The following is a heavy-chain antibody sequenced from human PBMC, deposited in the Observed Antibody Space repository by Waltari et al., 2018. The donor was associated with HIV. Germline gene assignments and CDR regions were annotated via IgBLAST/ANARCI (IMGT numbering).Heavy chain of an antibody. D-gene: IGHD1-26*01. J-gene: IGHJ4*02. CDR1: GYTFSAYY. V-gene: IGHV1-46*01. Sequence: HVQLVQSGAKVRTPGASVQLSCKAPGYTFSAYYMHWVRQAPGQGLEWMGVIDPSGGKTTYAQKFQGRVTMTRDTSMNTTYIELSSLTVEDTAVYYCASKVGSSYLYWGQGTLVTVSS. CDR3: ASKVGSSYLY. CDR2: IDPSGGKT.